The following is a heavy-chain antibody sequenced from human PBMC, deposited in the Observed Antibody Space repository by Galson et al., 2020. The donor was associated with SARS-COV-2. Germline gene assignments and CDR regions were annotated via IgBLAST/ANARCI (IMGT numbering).Heavy chain of an antibody. V-gene: IGHV3-23*01. CDR3: AKRLAYSSSWFYFEY. Sequence: GESLKISCAASGFTFTSYAMSWVRQAPGKGLEWLSTISDSGGSTYYADSVKGRFTISRDTSKKTLHLQMNSLRAEDTAVYYCAKRLAYSSSWFYFEYWGQGTLVTVSS. CDR1: GFTFTSYA. CDR2: ISDSGGST. D-gene: IGHD6-13*01. J-gene: IGHJ4*02.